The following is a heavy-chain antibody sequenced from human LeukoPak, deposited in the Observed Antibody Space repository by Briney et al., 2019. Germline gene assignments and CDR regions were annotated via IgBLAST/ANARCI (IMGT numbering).Heavy chain of an antibody. CDR2: MNPNSGNT. J-gene: IGHJ6*03. Sequence: ASVKVSCKASGGTFISYAISWVRQAPGQGLEWMGWMNPNSGNTGYAQKFQGRVTITRNTSISTAYMELTSLRSEDTAVYYCARTPRYYDYVWGSYRYGYYYYYMDVWGKGTTVTVSS. CDR3: ARTPRYYDYVWGSYRYGYYYYYMDV. D-gene: IGHD3-16*02. CDR1: GGTFISYA. V-gene: IGHV1-8*03.